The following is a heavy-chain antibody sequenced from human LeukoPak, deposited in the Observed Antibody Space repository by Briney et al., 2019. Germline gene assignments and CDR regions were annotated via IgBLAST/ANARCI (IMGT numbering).Heavy chain of an antibody. V-gene: IGHV3-53*01. J-gene: IGHJ6*03. CDR2: IYSGGST. CDR3: AKAGGLDHYYYMDV. CDR1: GFTVSSNY. Sequence: PGGSLRLSCAASGFTVSSNYMSWVRQAPGKGLEWVSVIYSGGSTYYADSVKGRFTISRDNSKNTLYLQMNSLRAEDTAVYYCAKAGGLDHYYYMDVWGKGTTVTVSS.